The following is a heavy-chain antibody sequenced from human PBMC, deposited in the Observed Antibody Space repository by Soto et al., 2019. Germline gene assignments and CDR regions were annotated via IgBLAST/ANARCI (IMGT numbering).Heavy chain of an antibody. V-gene: IGHV1-18*01. CDR1: GYTFTSYG. CDR2: ISAYNGNT. Sequence: ASVKVSCKASGYTFTSYGISWVRQAPGQGLEWMGWISAYNGNTNYAQKLQGRVTMTTDTSTSTAYMELRSLRSDDTAVYYCARGGGYCSSTSCYVDYYYGMDVWGQGTTVTVSS. J-gene: IGHJ6*02. D-gene: IGHD2-2*01. CDR3: ARGGGYCSSTSCYVDYYYGMDV.